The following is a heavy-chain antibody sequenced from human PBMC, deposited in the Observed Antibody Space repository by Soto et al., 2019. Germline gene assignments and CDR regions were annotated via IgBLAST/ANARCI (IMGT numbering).Heavy chain of an antibody. D-gene: IGHD2-2*01. J-gene: IGHJ5*02. V-gene: IGHV1-69*13. Sequence: SVKVSCKASGGTFSSYAISWVRQAPGQGLEWMGGIIPIFGTANYAQKFQGRVTITADESTSTAYMELSSLRSEDTAVYYCARVSDIVLVPAAPGCWFDPWGQGTLVTVSS. CDR1: GGTFSSYA. CDR3: ARVSDIVLVPAAPGCWFDP. CDR2: IIPIFGTA.